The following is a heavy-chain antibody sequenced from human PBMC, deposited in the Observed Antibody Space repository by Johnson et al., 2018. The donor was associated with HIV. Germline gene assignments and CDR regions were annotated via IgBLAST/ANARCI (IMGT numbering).Heavy chain of an antibody. D-gene: IGHD3-10*01. CDR2: IWFDGSNK. CDR3: AKDQYGSSGRYAFDI. Sequence: QVQLMESGGGVVQPGRSLRLSCAASGFTFSRYVIHRVRQAPGKGLEWVAVIWFDGSNKYYADSVKGLFTISRDNSKNTLYLQMNSRRAEDTAVYYCAKDQYGSSGRYAFDIWGQGTMVTVSS. CDR1: GFTFSRYV. J-gene: IGHJ3*02. V-gene: IGHV3-33*06.